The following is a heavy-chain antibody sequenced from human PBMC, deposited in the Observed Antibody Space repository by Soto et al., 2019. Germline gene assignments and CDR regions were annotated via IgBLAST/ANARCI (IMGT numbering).Heavy chain of an antibody. CDR1: GYTFTSYA. CDR2: INAGNGNT. J-gene: IGHJ3*02. D-gene: IGHD6-19*01. V-gene: IGHV1-3*01. CDR3: ASWYSGSDAFDI. Sequence: ASVKVSCKASGYTFTSYAMHWVRQAPGQRLEWMGWINAGNGNTKYSQKFQGRVTITRDTSASTAYMELSSLRSEDTAVYYCASWYSGSDAFDIWGQGTMVTGSS.